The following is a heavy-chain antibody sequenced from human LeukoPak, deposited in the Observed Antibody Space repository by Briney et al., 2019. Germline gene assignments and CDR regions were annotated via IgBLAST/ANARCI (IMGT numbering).Heavy chain of an antibody. Sequence: SETLSLTCAMHSESSGGDDWTWIRQPPGKGLEWIGEISPGGSTRYNPSLRSRVTISVDTSKNQFSLKLSSVTAADTAVHYCARDGAVGAHSFDYWGQGTLVTVSS. V-gene: IGHV4-34*01. CDR3: ARDGAVGAHSFDY. CDR1: SESSGGDD. CDR2: ISPGGST. D-gene: IGHD1-26*01. J-gene: IGHJ4*02.